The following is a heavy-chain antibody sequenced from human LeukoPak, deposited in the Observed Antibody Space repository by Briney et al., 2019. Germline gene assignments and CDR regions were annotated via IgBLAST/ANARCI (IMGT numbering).Heavy chain of an antibody. CDR3: ARAIVVVNPWFDP. J-gene: IGHJ5*02. Sequence: ASVKVSCKASGHTFTSYYMHWVRQAPGQGLEWMGIINPSGGSTSYAQKFQGRVTMTRDTSTSTVYMELSSLRSEDTAVYYCARAIVVVNPWFDPWGQGTLVTVSS. V-gene: IGHV1-46*01. D-gene: IGHD3-22*01. CDR1: GHTFTSYY. CDR2: INPSGGST.